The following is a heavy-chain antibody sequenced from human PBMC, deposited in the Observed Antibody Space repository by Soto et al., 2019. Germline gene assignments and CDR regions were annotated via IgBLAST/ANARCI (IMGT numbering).Heavy chain of an antibody. CDR2: IIPIFGTA. V-gene: IGHV1-69*01. CDR3: ARKGSGGYDILTGPTGMDV. J-gene: IGHJ6*02. Sequence: QVQLVQSGAEVKKPGSSVKVSCKASGGTFSSYAISWVRQAPGQGLEWMGGIIPIFGTANYAQKFQGRVTITADESTSTAYMELSSLRSEDTAVYYCARKGSGGYDILTGPTGMDVWGQGTTVTVSS. D-gene: IGHD3-9*01. CDR1: GGTFSSYA.